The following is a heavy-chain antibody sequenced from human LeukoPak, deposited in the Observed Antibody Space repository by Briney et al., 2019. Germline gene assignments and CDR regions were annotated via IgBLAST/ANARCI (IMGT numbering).Heavy chain of an antibody. Sequence: GSLRLTCAGSGFTFSSNSITWVRQAPGKGLEWIGSIYHSGSTYYNPSLKSRVTISVDTSKNQLSLKLNSVTAADTAVYYCAGLLWFGEFSGVVRAFDIWGQGTMVTVSS. CDR3: AGLLWFGEFSGVVRAFDI. J-gene: IGHJ3*02. CDR1: GFTFSSNSI. V-gene: IGHV4-39*07. CDR2: IYHSGST. D-gene: IGHD3-10*01.